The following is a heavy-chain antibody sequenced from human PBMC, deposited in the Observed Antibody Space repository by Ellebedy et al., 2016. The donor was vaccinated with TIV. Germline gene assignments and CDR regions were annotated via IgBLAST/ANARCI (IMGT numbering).Heavy chain of an antibody. CDR2: IIPIFGTA. J-gene: IGHJ6*02. CDR3: ATPTLSTEFVGYYGMDV. D-gene: IGHD3-10*01. CDR1: GGTFSSYA. Sequence: SVKVSCXASGGTFSSYAISWVRQAPGQGLEWMGGIIPIFGTANYAQKFQGRVTITADESTSTAYMELSSLRSEDTAVYYCATPTLSTEFVGYYGMDVWGQGTTVTVSS. V-gene: IGHV1-69*13.